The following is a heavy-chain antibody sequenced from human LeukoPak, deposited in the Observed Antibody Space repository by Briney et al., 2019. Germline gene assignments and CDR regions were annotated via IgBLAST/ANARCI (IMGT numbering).Heavy chain of an antibody. CDR1: GFTFSNYS. CDR2: ISSRSSSI. Sequence: GGSLRLSCVVSGFTFSNYSMNWVRQAPGKGLEWVSYISSRSSSIYYLDSVKGRFTISRDNAKNSLYLQMNSLRDEDTAVYYCAKRATGGLYYFDYWGQGILVTVSS. CDR3: AKRATGGLYYFDY. J-gene: IGHJ4*02. V-gene: IGHV3-48*02. D-gene: IGHD7-27*01.